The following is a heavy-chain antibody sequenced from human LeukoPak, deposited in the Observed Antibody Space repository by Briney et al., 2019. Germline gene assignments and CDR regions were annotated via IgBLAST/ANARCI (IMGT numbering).Heavy chain of an antibody. CDR1: GFTVSSNY. CDR3: ARVRRQEGFDY. J-gene: IGHJ4*02. Sequence: GGSLRLSCAASGFTVSSNYMSWVRQAPGKGLEWVSVIYSGGSTYYADSVKGRFTISRDNSKNTLYLQMNSLRAEDTAVYYCARVRRQEGFDYWGQGTLVTVSS. V-gene: IGHV3-53*01. CDR2: IYSGGST.